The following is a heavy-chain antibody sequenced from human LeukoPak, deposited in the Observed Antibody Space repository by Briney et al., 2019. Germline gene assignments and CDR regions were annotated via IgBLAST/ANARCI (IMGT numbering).Heavy chain of an antibody. CDR3: AKGLLGWFDP. CDR1: GFTFSSYA. Sequence: GGSLRLSCTASGFTFSSYAMSWVRQAPGKGLEWVSGISGNGGSTNYADAVKGRFTISRDNSKNALYLEMNSLRVEDTAVYYCAKGLLGWFDPWGPGTLVTVSS. J-gene: IGHJ5*02. CDR2: ISGNGGST. V-gene: IGHV3-23*01.